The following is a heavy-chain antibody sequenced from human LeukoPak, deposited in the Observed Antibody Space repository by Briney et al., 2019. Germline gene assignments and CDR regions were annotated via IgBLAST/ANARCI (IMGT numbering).Heavy chain of an antibody. D-gene: IGHD3-16*01. J-gene: IGHJ4*02. CDR2: IYYTGTT. V-gene: IGHV4-39*01. CDR1: GGSISSTSHY. CDR3: ARVFAGGIERLFDY. Sequence: PSETLSLTCTVSGGSISSTSHYWAWIRQPPGKGLEWIGSIYYTGTTYNNPSLESRVSISIDTSRNQFSLNLSSVTAADAAVYYCARVFAGGIERLFDYWGQGTLVTVSS.